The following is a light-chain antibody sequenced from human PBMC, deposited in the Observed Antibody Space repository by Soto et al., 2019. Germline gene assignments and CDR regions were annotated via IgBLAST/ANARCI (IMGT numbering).Light chain of an antibody. CDR3: SSYAGSNNYVV. J-gene: IGLJ2*01. V-gene: IGLV2-8*01. Sequence: QSVLTQPPSASGSPGQSVTISCTGTSSDVGGYNYVSWYQQHPGKAPKLMIYEVSKRPSGVPDRFSGSRSGNTASLTVSGLQADDEGDYYCSSYAGSNNYVVFGGGTKLTV. CDR2: EVS. CDR1: SSDVGGYNY.